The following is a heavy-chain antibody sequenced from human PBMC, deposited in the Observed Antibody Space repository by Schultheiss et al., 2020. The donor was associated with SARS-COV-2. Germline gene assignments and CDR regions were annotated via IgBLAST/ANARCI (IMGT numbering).Heavy chain of an antibody. Sequence: GGSLRLSCAASGFTFSSYSMNWVRQAPGKGLEWVSSISSSSSYIYYADSVKGRFTISRDNSKNTLYLQMNSLRAEDTALYYCARSRAGATTTGIDYWGQGTLVTVSS. CDR3: ARSRAGATTTGIDY. CDR2: ISSSSSYI. V-gene: IGHV3-21*04. D-gene: IGHD1-26*01. J-gene: IGHJ4*02. CDR1: GFTFSSYS.